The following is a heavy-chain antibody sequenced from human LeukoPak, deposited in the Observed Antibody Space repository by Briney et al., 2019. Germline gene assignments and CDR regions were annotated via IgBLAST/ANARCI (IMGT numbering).Heavy chain of an antibody. CDR2: IYYSGST. D-gene: IGHD4-23*01. J-gene: IGHJ5*02. CDR3: ARDFGGSGWFDP. V-gene: IGHV4-31*02. CDR1: Y. Sequence: YWIGWVRQMPGKGLEWIGYIYYSGSTYYNPSLKSRVTISVDTSKNQFSLKLSSVTAADTAVYYCARDFGGSGWFDPWGQGTLVTVSS.